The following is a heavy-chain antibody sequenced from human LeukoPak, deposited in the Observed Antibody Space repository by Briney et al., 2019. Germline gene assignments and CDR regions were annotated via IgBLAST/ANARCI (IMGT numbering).Heavy chain of an antibody. CDR1: GFTFSTSS. V-gene: IGHV3-21*01. Sequence: GGSLRLSCAASGFTFSTSSMHWVRQAPGKGLEWVSSISSSSFYIYYADSVKGRFTISRDNAKNSLCLQMNSLRAEDTAVYYCARAGYYDIYDYYFYMDVWGKGTTVTISS. D-gene: IGHD3-22*01. CDR2: ISSSSFYI. CDR3: ARAGYYDIYDYYFYMDV. J-gene: IGHJ6*03.